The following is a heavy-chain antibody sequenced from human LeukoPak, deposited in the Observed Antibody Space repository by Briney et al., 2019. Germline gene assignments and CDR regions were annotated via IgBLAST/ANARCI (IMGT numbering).Heavy chain of an antibody. CDR2: IYYSGST. CDR3: ARDGVLGGLFVWDY. J-gene: IGHJ4*02. D-gene: IGHD3-16*01. CDR1: GGSISRYY. V-gene: IGHV4-59*01. Sequence: SETLSLTCTVSGGSISRYYWSWIRPPPGKGRWWIGYIYYSGSTNYNPSLKSRVTLSVDTSKNQFSLKLNSVTAADTAVYYCARDGVLGGLFVWDYWGQGTLVTVSS.